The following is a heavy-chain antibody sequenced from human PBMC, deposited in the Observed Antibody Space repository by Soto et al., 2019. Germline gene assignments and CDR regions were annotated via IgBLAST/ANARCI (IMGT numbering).Heavy chain of an antibody. Sequence: GGSLRLSCAASGFTFSSYGTHWVRQAPGKGLEWVAVISYDGSNKYYADSVKGRFTISRDNSKNTLYLQMNSLRAEDTAVYYCAKAVTRAPTAPFDYWGQGTLVTVSS. V-gene: IGHV3-33*05. CDR3: AKAVTRAPTAPFDY. D-gene: IGHD2-21*02. CDR2: ISYDGSNK. J-gene: IGHJ4*02. CDR1: GFTFSSYG.